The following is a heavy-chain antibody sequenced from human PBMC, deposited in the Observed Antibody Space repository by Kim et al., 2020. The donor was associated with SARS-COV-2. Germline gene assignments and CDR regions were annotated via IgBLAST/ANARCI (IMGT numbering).Heavy chain of an antibody. D-gene: IGHD5-18*01. CDR2: IIPIFGTA. CDR1: GGTFSSYA. J-gene: IGHJ6*02. Sequence: SVKVSCKASGGTFSSYAISWVRQAPGQGLEWMGGIIPIFGTANYAQKFQGRVTITADESTSTAYMELSSLRSEDTTVYYCASRYYLSRIQLYYYYGMDVWGQGTTVTVSS. CDR3: ASRYYLSRIQLYYYYGMDV. V-gene: IGHV1-69*13.